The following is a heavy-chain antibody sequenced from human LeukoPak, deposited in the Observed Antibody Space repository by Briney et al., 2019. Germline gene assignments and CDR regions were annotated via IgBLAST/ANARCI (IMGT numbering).Heavy chain of an antibody. CDR1: GFTFSDYY. CDR3: AREEYFDWSGHAFDI. D-gene: IGHD3-9*01. V-gene: IGHV3-11*01. J-gene: IGHJ3*02. Sequence: GGSLRLSCAASGFTFSDYYMSWIRQAPGKGLEWVSYISSSGSTIYYADSVKGRFTISRDNAKNSLYLQMNSLRAEDTAVYYCAREEYFDWSGHAFDIWGQGTMVTVSS. CDR2: ISSSGSTI.